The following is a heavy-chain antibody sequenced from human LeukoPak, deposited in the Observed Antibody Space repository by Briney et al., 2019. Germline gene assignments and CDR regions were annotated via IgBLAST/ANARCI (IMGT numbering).Heavy chain of an antibody. V-gene: IGHV4-59*02. CDR1: GASVTSHS. CDR2: IYSSVTT. D-gene: IGHD6-13*01. CDR3: ARGGASSHWFGS. J-gene: IGHJ5*01. Sequence: SETLSLTCSVSGASVTSHSWSWIRQPPGKQLESIGMIYSSVTTNYRPSLKSRVTISVDASKNQLSLKLSSVTAADTAVYYCARGGASSHWFGSWGQGTLVTVSS.